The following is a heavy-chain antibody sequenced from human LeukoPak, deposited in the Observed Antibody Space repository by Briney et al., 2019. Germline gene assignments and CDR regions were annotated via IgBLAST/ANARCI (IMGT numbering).Heavy chain of an antibody. J-gene: IGHJ4*02. CDR3: ARDYYGSGSYYQLGY. CDR1: GYIFTDYY. Sequence: ASVKVSCKASGYIFTDYYLHWVRQAPGRGLEWMAWINPKSGGTKYAQKFEGRVTMTRDTSITTVYMELSSLRSDDTAVYYCARDYYGSGSYYQLGYWGQGTLVTVSS. D-gene: IGHD3-10*01. V-gene: IGHV1-2*02. CDR2: INPKSGGT.